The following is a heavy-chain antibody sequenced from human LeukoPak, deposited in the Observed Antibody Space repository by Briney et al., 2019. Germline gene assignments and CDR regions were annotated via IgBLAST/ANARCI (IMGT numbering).Heavy chain of an antibody. Sequence: GGSLRLSCAASGFTFSDYYMSWIRQAPGKGLEGVSYISGSSSTIYYADSVKGRFTISRDNAKNSLYLQMNSLRAEDTAVYYCARWGLSDSPIDYWGQGTLVTVSS. CDR1: GFTFSDYY. CDR3: ARWGLSDSPIDY. CDR2: ISGSSSTI. J-gene: IGHJ4*02. D-gene: IGHD3-16*01. V-gene: IGHV3-11*01.